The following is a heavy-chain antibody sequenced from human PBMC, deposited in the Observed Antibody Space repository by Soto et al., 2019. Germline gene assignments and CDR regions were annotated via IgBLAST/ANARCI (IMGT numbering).Heavy chain of an antibody. CDR2: ISTYNGNT. D-gene: IGHD3-10*01. Sequence: QVQLVQSGGEVKKPGDSVKVSCKASGYTFTSSGLSWVRQAPGQGLEWMGWISTYNGNTKYEQRFQDRVTMTIHTSTSTAYMELRSLRSDDTAIYYCARAGEIPYYYYGMDVWGQGTTVTVSS. J-gene: IGHJ6*02. CDR3: ARAGEIPYYYYGMDV. V-gene: IGHV1-18*01. CDR1: GYTFTSSG.